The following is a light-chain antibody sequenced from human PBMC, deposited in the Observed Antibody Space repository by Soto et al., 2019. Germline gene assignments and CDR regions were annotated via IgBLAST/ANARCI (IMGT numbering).Light chain of an antibody. J-gene: IGLJ1*01. CDR3: CSFADFTYV. CDR2: EVT. Sequence: QSVLTQPASVSGSPGQSITISCTGTSSDIGSYDLVSWYQQHPGTAPKLIIYEVTKRPSGVSTRFSGSKSGNTASLTISGLQAVDEADYYCCSFADFTYVFGTGIKVTVL. V-gene: IGLV2-23*02. CDR1: SSDIGSYDL.